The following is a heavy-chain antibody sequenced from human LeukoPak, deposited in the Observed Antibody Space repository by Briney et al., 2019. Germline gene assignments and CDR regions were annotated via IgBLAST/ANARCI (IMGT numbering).Heavy chain of an antibody. CDR1: VYTFTSYD. Sequence: ASVKVSCKASVYTFTSYDINWVRQATGQGLEWMGWMNPNSGNTGYAQKFQGRVTMTRNTSISTAYMELSSLRSEDTAVYYCARGIGSTTVTTLEYYFDYWGQGTLVTVSS. D-gene: IGHD4-17*01. CDR3: ARGIGSTTVTTLEYYFDY. CDR2: MNPNSGNT. V-gene: IGHV1-8*01. J-gene: IGHJ4*02.